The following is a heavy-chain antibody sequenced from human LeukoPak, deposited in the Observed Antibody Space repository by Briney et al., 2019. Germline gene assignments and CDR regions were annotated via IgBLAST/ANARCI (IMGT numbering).Heavy chain of an antibody. J-gene: IGHJ4*02. CDR3: AREISYDYVWGSYRYVDY. V-gene: IGHV3-11*01. CDR1: GFTFSDYY. CDR2: ISSSGSTI. D-gene: IGHD3-16*02. Sequence: GGSLRLSCAASGFTFSDYYMSWIRQAPGKGLEWVSYISSSGSTIYYADSVEGRFTISRDNAKNSLYLQMNSLRAEDTAVYYCAREISYDYVWGSYRYVDYWGQGTLVTVSS.